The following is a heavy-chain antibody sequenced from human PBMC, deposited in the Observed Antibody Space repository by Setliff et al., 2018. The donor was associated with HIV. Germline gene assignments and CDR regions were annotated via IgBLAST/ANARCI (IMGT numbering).Heavy chain of an antibody. CDR2: IHSSGST. V-gene: IGHV4-4*09. CDR3: ARLSGDYYYFDY. CDR1: GGSISNYY. J-gene: IGHJ4*02. Sequence: SETLSLTCTVSGGSISNYYWSWIRQPPGKGLEWIGYIHSSGSTNCNPSLKSRVTISIDASNNQFSLKLTSVTAAETAVYYCARLSGDYYYFDYWGQGTLVTVSS. D-gene: IGHD2-21*02.